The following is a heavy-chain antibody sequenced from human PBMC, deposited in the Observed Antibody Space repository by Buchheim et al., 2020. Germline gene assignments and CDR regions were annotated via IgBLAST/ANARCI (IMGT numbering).Heavy chain of an antibody. CDR1: GFTFSSYS. D-gene: IGHD5-24*01. J-gene: IGHJ5*02. Sequence: EVQLVESGGGLVKPGGSLRLSCAASGFTFSSYSMNWVRQAPGKGLEWVSSISSSSSYIYYADSVKGRFTISRDNDKNSLYLQMNSLRAEDTAVYYCARDHRRRWLQFDNWFDPWGQGTL. CDR3: ARDHRRRWLQFDNWFDP. CDR2: ISSSSSYI. V-gene: IGHV3-21*01.